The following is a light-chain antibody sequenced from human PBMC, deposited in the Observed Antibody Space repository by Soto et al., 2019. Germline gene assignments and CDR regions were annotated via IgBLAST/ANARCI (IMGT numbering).Light chain of an antibody. CDR1: SSDVGGYNY. CDR3: CSYAGSYTDV. J-gene: IGLJ1*01. CDR2: DVS. V-gene: IGLV2-11*01. Sequence: QSVLTQPRPVSGSPGQSVTISCTGTSSDVGGYNYVSWYQQHPGKAPKLMIYDVSKRPSGVRERFSGSKSGNTAPLTISVLRAEDEADYYCCSYAGSYTDVFGTGTQVT.